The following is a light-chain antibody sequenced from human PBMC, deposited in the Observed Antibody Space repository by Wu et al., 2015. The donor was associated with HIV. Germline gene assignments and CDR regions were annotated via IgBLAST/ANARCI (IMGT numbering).Light chain of an antibody. CDR1: QNINSY. V-gene: IGKV1-39*01. CDR3: QQTYTAPLT. CDR2: STF. Sequence: DIQMIQSPSSLSASVGDRVTITCRTSQNINSYLNWYQQRPGKAPKLLIFSTFNLQPGVPSRFSGSRSGTDFTLTISNLQPEDFAVYYCQQTYTAPLTFGGGTKVDIK. J-gene: IGKJ4*01.